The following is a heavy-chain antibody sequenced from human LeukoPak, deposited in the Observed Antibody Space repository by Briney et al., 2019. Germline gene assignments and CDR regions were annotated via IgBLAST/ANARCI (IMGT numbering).Heavy chain of an antibody. CDR3: AKDPNYGGNSGHFDY. V-gene: IGHV3-9*01. CDR1: GFTFSTYS. CDR2: ISWNSGSI. Sequence: GGSLRLSCAASGFTFSTYSMSWVRQAPGKGLEWVSGISWNSGSIGYADSVKGRFTISRDNAKNSLYLQMNSLRAEDTALYYCAKDPNYGGNSGHFDYWGQGTLVTVSS. D-gene: IGHD4-23*01. J-gene: IGHJ4*02.